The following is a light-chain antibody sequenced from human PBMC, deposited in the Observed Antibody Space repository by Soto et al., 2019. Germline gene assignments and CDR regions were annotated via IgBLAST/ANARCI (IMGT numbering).Light chain of an antibody. Sequence: DVQMTQSPSTLSPSVGDKVTITCRAIHSIKNWLAWYQLKPGKAPKLLIYEASTLESGVPSRFSGIGSGTEFTLTISSLQPDDFATYYCQQYNDNFGGGTMVDIK. J-gene: IGKJ4*01. V-gene: IGKV1-5*03. CDR2: EAS. CDR1: HSIKNW. CDR3: QQYNDN.